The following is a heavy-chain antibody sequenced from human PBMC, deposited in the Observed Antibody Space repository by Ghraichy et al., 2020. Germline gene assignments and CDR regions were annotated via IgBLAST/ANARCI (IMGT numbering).Heavy chain of an antibody. V-gene: IGHV3-9*01. CDR1: GFIFEDHA. J-gene: IGHJ6*02. CDR3: AKDLDCNGDNCKSHQYGLDV. D-gene: IGHD2-8*01. CDR2: ISWSSGNI. Sequence: GGSLRLSCAASGFIFEDHAMHWVRQVPGKGLEWVSSISWSSGNIAYADSVKGRFIMSRDNAKKSLYLQMNSLRPEDTALYYCAKDLDCNGDNCKSHQYGLDVWGQGTTVTVSS.